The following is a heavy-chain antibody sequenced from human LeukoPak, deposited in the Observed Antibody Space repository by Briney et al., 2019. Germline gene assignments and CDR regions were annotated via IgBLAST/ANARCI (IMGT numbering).Heavy chain of an antibody. D-gene: IGHD2-2*01. CDR3: ARLRCSSTSCYFYYYYYGMDV. CDR1: GGSISSSSYY. CDR2: IYYSGST. Sequence: SETLSLTCTVSGGSISSSSYYWGWIRQPPGKGLEWIGSIYYSGSTYYNPSLKSRVTMSVDTSKNQFSLKLSSVTAADTAVYYCARLRCSSTSCYFYYYYYGMDVWGQGTTVTVSS. J-gene: IGHJ6*02. V-gene: IGHV4-39*01.